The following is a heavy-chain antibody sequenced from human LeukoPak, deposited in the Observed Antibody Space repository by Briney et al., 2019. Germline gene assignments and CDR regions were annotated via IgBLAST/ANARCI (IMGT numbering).Heavy chain of an antibody. CDR3: ASQQQLAIGAFDY. CDR1: GFTFSSYS. Sequence: TGGSLRLSCAASGFTFSSYSMNWVRQAPGKGLEWVSSISSSSSYIYYADSVKGRFTISRDNAKNSLYLQMNSLRAEDTAVYYCASQQQLAIGAFDYWGQGTLATVSS. D-gene: IGHD6-13*01. J-gene: IGHJ4*02. CDR2: ISSSSSYI. V-gene: IGHV3-21*01.